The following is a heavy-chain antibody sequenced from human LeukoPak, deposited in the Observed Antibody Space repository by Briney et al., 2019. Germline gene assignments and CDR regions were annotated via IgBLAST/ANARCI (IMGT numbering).Heavy chain of an antibody. J-gene: IGHJ3*02. D-gene: IGHD5-18*01. V-gene: IGHV5-51*01. Sequence: GESLKISCKGSGYSFTNYWIGWVRQMPGNGLEWMGIIYPGDSDTRYSPSFQGQVTISADKSISTAYLQWSSLKASDTAMYYCARPIVATSYSYGWGAFDIWGQGTMVTVSS. CDR2: IYPGDSDT. CDR3: ARPIVATSYSYGWGAFDI. CDR1: GYSFTNYW.